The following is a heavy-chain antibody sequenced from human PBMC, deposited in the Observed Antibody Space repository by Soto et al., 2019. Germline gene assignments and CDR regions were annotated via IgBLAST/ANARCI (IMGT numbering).Heavy chain of an antibody. J-gene: IGHJ6*02. Sequence: QVQLVQSGAEVKKPGSSVKVSCKASGGTFSSYAISWVRQAPGQGLEWMGGIIPIFGTANYAQKFQGRVTTTVDESTSTPYMGLSSRRSEDTAVYYCASKRRLVPANTYYYYGMDVWGQGTTVTVSS. V-gene: IGHV1-69*12. D-gene: IGHD2-2*01. CDR3: ASKRRLVPANTYYYYGMDV. CDR2: IIPIFGTA. CDR1: GGTFSSYA.